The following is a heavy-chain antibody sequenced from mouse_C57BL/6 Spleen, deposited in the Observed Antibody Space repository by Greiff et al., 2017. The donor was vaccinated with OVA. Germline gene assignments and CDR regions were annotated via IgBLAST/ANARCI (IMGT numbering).Heavy chain of an antibody. V-gene: IGHV1-15*01. Sequence: QVQLQQSGAELVRPGASVTLSCKASGYTFTDYEMHWVKQTPVHGLEWIGAIDPETGGTAYNQKFKGKAILTADKSSSTAYMELRSLTSEDSAVYYCTRKLFYYCDYWGQGTTLTVSS. CDR2: IDPETGGT. CDR3: TRKLFYYCDY. CDR1: GYTFTDYE. D-gene: IGHD3-3*01. J-gene: IGHJ2*01.